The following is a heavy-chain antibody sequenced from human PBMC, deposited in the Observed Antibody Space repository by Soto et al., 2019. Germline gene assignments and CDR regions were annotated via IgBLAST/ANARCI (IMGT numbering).Heavy chain of an antibody. Sequence: ASVKVSCKASGDTRTDFSMHWVRQAPGQRPEWMGWLSVSNGDTKYSQKFQGRVTITRDTSARTAYMELSNLRSEDTAVYYCATSEGDCGGGSCYNYFYYYGMDVWGQGTTVTVSS. CDR3: ATSEGDCGGGSCYNYFYYYGMDV. D-gene: IGHD2-15*01. V-gene: IGHV1-3*01. J-gene: IGHJ6*02. CDR2: LSVSNGDT. CDR1: GDTRTDFS.